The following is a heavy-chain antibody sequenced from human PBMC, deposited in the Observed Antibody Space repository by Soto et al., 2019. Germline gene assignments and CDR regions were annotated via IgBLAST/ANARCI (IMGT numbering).Heavy chain of an antibody. CDR2: IYYTGTT. D-gene: IGHD5-12*01. J-gene: IGHJ5*02. V-gene: IGHV4-59*01. CDR1: GGSISPYY. CDR3: AREGDGYNSNWFDP. Sequence: SETLSLTCIVSGGSISPYYWNWIRQSPGKGLEWIGYIYYTGTTNYNPSLKGRVTISLDTSNNQFSLNLRSVTAADTAVYYCAREGDGYNSNWFDPWGQGTLVTVSS.